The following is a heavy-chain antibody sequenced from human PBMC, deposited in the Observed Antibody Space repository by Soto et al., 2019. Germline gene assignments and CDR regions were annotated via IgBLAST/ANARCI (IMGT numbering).Heavy chain of an antibody. V-gene: IGHV2-5*02. CDR1: GFSLTTNEVY. J-gene: IGHJ4*02. D-gene: IGHD2-8*02. CDR2: IYGDNDK. Sequence: QITLKESGPTLVKPTQTLTLTCTFSGFSLTTNEVYVGWIRQPPGKALEWLALIYGDNDKRYSPSLKSRLTISKDTSKNQGVLTMTNVDPVDTATYYCARSALSTDFEYWGQGTLVTVSS. CDR3: ARSALSTDFEY.